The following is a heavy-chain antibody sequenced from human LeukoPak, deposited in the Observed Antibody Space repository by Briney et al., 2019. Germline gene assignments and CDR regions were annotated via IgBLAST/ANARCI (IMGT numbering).Heavy chain of an antibody. CDR2: MNPNSGNT. J-gene: IGHJ4*02. Sequence: ASVKVSCKASGYTFTSYDINWVRQATGQGLEWMGWMNPNSGNTGYAQKFQGRVTMTRNTSISTAYMELSSLRSEDTAVYYCARGRVSRPVVAATRVYYFDYWGQGTLVTVSS. CDR3: ARGRVSRPVVAATRVYYFDY. CDR1: GYTFTSYD. V-gene: IGHV1-8*01. D-gene: IGHD2-15*01.